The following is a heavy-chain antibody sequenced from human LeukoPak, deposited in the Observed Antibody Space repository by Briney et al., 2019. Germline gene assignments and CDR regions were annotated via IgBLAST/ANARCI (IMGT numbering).Heavy chain of an antibody. J-gene: IGHJ3*02. CDR2: ISWNSGSI. D-gene: IGHD3-10*01. V-gene: IGHV3-9*03. Sequence: HPGRSLRLSCAASGFNFDDYAMHWVRQAPGKGLEWVSGISWNSGSIGYADPVKGRFTISRDNAKNSLYLQMNSLRADDMALYYCAKDRGSGSYYAYDAFDIWGQGTMVTVSS. CDR1: GFNFDDYA. CDR3: AKDRGSGSYYAYDAFDI.